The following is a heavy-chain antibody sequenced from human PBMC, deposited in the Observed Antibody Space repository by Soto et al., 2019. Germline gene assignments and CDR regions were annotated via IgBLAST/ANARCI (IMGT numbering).Heavy chain of an antibody. D-gene: IGHD6-19*01. CDR3: AKAHRVYSSTWFFFDS. Sequence: EVQLLQSGGGLVQPGGSLRLSCAASGFTFSNFAMRWIRQAPGKGLEWVSGINGGGGHTDYADSVKGRFTISRDNSKNTLYLQMSSLRAEDTAVYYCAKAHRVYSSTWFFFDSWGQGTLVTVYS. CDR2: INGGGGHT. J-gene: IGHJ4*02. CDR1: GFTFSNFA. V-gene: IGHV3-23*01.